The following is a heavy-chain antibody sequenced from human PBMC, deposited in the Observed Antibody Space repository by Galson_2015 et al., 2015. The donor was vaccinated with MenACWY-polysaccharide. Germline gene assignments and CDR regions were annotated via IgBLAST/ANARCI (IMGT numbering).Heavy chain of an antibody. CDR3: ARSYCDRTTCYGMDV. D-gene: IGHD2-21*01. J-gene: IGHJ6*02. V-gene: IGHV3-30-3*01. Sequence: SLRLSCAASGFTFSSYAMHWVRQAPGKGLEWVAFISYNGNNIYYADSEEGRFTISRDNFKSTLYLQMNSLRPEDTAVYYCARSYCDRTTCYGMDVWGQGTMVTVSS. CDR1: GFTFSSYA. CDR2: ISYNGNNI.